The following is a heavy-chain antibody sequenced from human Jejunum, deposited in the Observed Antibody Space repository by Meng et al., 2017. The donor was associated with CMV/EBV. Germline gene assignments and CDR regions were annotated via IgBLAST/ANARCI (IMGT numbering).Heavy chain of an antibody. D-gene: IGHD3-10*02. Sequence: GFIFTTYGISWVRQAPGQGLEWMGRISAYNGNTNYAQKFQGRVTIARDMSTNTAYMDLSSLKSEDTAVYYCATDDVQYDRAYDGYWGQGTLVTVSS. CDR2: ISAYNGNT. V-gene: IGHV1-18*01. CDR3: ATDDVQYDRAYDGY. J-gene: IGHJ4*02. CDR1: GFIFTTYG.